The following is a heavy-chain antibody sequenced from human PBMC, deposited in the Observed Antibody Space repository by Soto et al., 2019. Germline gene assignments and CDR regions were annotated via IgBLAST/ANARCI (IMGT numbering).Heavy chain of an antibody. CDR3: ASSERGSYYMDV. CDR1: GYTFTSYD. V-gene: IGHV1-2*04. Sequence: GTSVKVSCKASGYTFTSYDMHWVRQAPGQGLEWMGWINPNSGGTNYAQKFQGWVTMTRDTSISTAYMELSRLRSDDTAVYYCASSERGSYYMDVWGKGTTVTVSS. J-gene: IGHJ6*03. CDR2: INPNSGGT.